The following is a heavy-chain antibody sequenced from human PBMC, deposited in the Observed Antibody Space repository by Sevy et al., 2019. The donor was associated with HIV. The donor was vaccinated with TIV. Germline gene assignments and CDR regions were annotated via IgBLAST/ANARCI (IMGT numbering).Heavy chain of an antibody. CDR3: ARAGNNYYDSSGYYYGGTPLDY. D-gene: IGHD3-22*01. CDR1: GGSFSGYY. J-gene: IGHJ4*02. CDR2: INHSGST. V-gene: IGHV4-34*01. Sequence: SETLSLTCAVYGGSFSGYYWSWIRQPPGKGLEWIGEINHSGSTNYNPSLKSRVTISVDTSKNQFSMKLSSVTAADTAVYYCARAGNNYYDSSGYYYGGTPLDYWGQRTLVTVSS.